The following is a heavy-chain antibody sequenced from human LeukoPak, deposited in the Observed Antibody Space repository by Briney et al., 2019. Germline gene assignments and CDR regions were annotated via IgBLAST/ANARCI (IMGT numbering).Heavy chain of an antibody. V-gene: IGHV4-61*02. CDR1: GGSISSGSYY. CDR2: IYTSGST. D-gene: IGHD6-13*01. J-gene: IGHJ1*01. CDR3: ARGGYSSSREYFQH. Sequence: SQTLSLTCTVSGGSISSGSYYWSWIRQPAGKGLEWIGRIYTSGSTNYNPSLKSRVTTSVDTSKNQFSLKLSSVTAADTAVYYCARGGYSSSREYFQHWGQGTLVTVSS.